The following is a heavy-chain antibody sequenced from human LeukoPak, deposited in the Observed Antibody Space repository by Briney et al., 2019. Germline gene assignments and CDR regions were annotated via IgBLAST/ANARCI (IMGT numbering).Heavy chain of an antibody. Sequence: PGGSLRISCTVSGFTFTNDFMTWVRQAPGKGLEWVANMRVDGTDTHYVDSVKGRFTISSDTARNSLYLQMNSLRAEDTAVYYCARGRGWTYDSWGRGTLVIVSS. CDR2: MRVDGTDT. J-gene: IGHJ4*02. CDR3: ARGRGWTYDS. CDR1: GFTFTNDF. D-gene: IGHD6-19*01. V-gene: IGHV3-7*04.